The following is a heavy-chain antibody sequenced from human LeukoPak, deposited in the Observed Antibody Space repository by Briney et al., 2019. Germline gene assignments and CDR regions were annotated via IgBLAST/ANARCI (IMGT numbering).Heavy chain of an antibody. J-gene: IGHJ3*02. V-gene: IGHV1-46*01. CDR2: INPSGGST. CDR1: GYTFTSYY. D-gene: IGHD6-6*01. Sequence: ASVKVSCKASGYTFTSYYMHWVRQAPGQGLEWMGIINPSGGSTSYAQKFQGRVTITADKSTSTAYMELSSLRSEDTAVYYCASSSSSILRHAFDIWGQGTMVTVSS. CDR3: ASSSSSILRHAFDI.